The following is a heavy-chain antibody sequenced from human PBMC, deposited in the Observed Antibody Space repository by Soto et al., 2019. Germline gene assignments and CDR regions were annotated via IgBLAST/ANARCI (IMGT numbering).Heavy chain of an antibody. CDR3: ARDFLRRSGYIAAAGTVQEYYYYYMDV. J-gene: IGHJ6*03. CDR1: GYTFTGYY. D-gene: IGHD6-13*01. Sequence: GASVKVSCKASGYTFTGYYMHWVRQAPGQGLEWMGWINPNSGGTNYAQKFQGWVTMTRDTSISTAYMELSRLRSDDTAAYYCARDFLRRSGYIAAAGTVQEYYYYYMDVWGKGTTVTVSS. CDR2: INPNSGGT. V-gene: IGHV1-2*04.